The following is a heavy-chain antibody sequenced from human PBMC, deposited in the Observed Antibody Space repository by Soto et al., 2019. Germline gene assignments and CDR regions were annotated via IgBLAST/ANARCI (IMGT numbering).Heavy chain of an antibody. J-gene: IGHJ4*02. CDR1: GFTFISHG. CDR2: IWYDGSNK. CDR3: ARAPDYGGNYFDY. Sequence: QVQLVESGGGGVQPGRSLRLSCAASGFTFISHGMHWVRQAPGKGLEWGAVIWYDGSNKYYGDSVKGRFTISRDNSKNTVYLQMNSLRGEDTAVYYCARAPDYGGNYFDYWGQGTLVTVSS. D-gene: IGHD4-17*01. V-gene: IGHV3-33*01.